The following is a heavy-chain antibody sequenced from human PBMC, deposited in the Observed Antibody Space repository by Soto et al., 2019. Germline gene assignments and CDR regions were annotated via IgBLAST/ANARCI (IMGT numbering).Heavy chain of an antibody. V-gene: IGHV4-4*07. J-gene: IGHJ5*02. Sequence: PSETLPLTCTDSGGSISSYYWSWIRQPAGKGLEWIGRIYTSGSTNYNPSLKSRVTMSVETSKNQFSLKLSSVTAADTAVYYCARDRTVTTGEGWFDPWGQGTLVTVSS. CDR3: ARDRTVTTGEGWFDP. CDR1: GGSISSYY. D-gene: IGHD4-17*01. CDR2: IYTSGST.